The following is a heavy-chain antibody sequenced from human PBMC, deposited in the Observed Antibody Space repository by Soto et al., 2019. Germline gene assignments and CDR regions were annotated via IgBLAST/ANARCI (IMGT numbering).Heavy chain of an antibody. D-gene: IGHD5-12*01. Sequence: SETLSLTCTVSGGSISSYYWSWIRQPPGKGLEWIGYIYYSGSTNYNPSLKSRVTISVDTSKNQFSLKLSSVTAADTAVYYCARVRIVATIYYYYYMDVWGKGTTVTVSS. CDR1: GGSISSYY. J-gene: IGHJ6*03. V-gene: IGHV4-59*01. CDR3: ARVRIVATIYYYYYMDV. CDR2: IYYSGST.